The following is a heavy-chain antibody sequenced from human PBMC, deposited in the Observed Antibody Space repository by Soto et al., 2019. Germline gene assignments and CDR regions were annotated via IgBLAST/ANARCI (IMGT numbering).Heavy chain of an antibody. D-gene: IGHD6-13*01. V-gene: IGHV4-30-2*02. Sequence: LALTCAGPGFSITLERYFWGWIRQPPGKGLEWIGNIHYPGHTYSNPSLKSRLTISVDRSKNQFTLQLTSVTVEDTAVYYCATSYGNAWYTYWGQGTQVTVSS. J-gene: IGHJ4*02. CDR2: IHYPGHT. CDR3: ATSYGNAWYTY. CDR1: GFSITLERYF.